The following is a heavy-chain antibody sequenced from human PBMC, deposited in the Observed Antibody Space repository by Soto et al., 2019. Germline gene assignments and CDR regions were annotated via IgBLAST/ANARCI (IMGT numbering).Heavy chain of an antibody. CDR1: GGTFSSYT. CDR2: IIPILGIA. CDR3: AYIGGSYRD. D-gene: IGHD3-16*02. V-gene: IGHV1-69*02. Sequence: QVQLVQSGAEVKKPGSSVKVSCKASGGTFSSYTISWVRQAPGQGLEWMGRIIPILGIANYAQKFQGRVTITADKATITAYMELSSLRFEDTAVYYCAYIGGSYRDWGQGTLGTVSS. J-gene: IGHJ4*02.